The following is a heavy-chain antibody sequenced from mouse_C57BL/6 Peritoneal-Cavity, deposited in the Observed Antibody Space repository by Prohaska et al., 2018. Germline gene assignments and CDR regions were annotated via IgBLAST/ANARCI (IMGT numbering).Heavy chain of an antibody. CDR1: GSTFTSYW. CDR3: AREGSNDGFAY. D-gene: IGHD2-12*01. CDR2: IDPSQSET. J-gene: IGHJ3*01. V-gene: IGHV1-52*01. Sequence: QVPLQQPWAALVRPGSSVKLSCKASGSTFTSYWMHWVKQRPIQGLEWIGNIDPSQSETQDNQKFKDKATLTVEKSSSTAYMQLSRLTSEDSAGYNCAREGSNDGFAYWGQGTRVTVSA.